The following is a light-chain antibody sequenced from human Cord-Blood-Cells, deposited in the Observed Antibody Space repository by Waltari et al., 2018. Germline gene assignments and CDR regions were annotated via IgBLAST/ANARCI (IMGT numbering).Light chain of an antibody. V-gene: IGLV2-11*01. CDR3: CSYAGSYTYV. CDR1: SRDVGGYNY. J-gene: IGLJ1*01. CDR2: DVS. Sequence: QSALTQPRSASGSPGPSVTMSCPGPSRDVGGYNYVSWYQPHPGKATRLMIYDVSKRPSGVPDRFSGSKSGNTASLTISGLQAEDEADYYCCSYAGSYTYVFGTGPKVTVL.